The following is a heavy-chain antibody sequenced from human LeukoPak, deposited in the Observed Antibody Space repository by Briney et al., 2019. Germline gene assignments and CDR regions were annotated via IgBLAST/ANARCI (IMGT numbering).Heavy chain of an antibody. D-gene: IGHD2-21*01. Sequence: GGSLRLSCAASGFIFSSHWVHWVRHAPGKGLVWVSRISDDGSYTSNVDSVKGRFTISRDNVNNMLYLHMNSLRAEDTAVYYCASFGISWRSSYWGQGTLVTVSS. J-gene: IGHJ4*02. CDR2: ISDDGSYT. CDR1: GFIFSSHW. CDR3: ASFGISWRSSY. V-gene: IGHV3-74*01.